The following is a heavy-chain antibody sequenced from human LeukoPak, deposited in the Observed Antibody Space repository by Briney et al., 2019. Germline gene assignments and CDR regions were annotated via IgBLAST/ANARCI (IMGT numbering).Heavy chain of an antibody. CDR1: GFPLSSYA. CDR2: TSSSDAGT. J-gene: IGHJ4*02. Sequence: GGSLILSCAAFGFPLSSYAMSWVRQAPGKGLEWVSATSSSDAGTYHADSVRGRVTISRDNSKNTLYLQMNSLRVEDAAVYYCARAPVTSCRGAYCYPFDYWGQGTLVTVSS. V-gene: IGHV3-23*01. CDR3: ARAPVTSCRGAYCYPFDY. D-gene: IGHD2-21*01.